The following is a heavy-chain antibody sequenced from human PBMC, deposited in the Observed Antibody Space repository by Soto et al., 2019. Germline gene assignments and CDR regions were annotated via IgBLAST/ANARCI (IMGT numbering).Heavy chain of an antibody. Sequence: QVQLVQSGAEVKKPGASVKVSCKASGYTFTSYGISWVRQAPGQGLEWMGWISAYNGNTNYAQKLQGRVTMTTDTSTSTAYMELRSLRSDDTAVYYCARVPNGGYDFWSGYYRYYYGMDVWGQGTTVTVS. CDR1: GYTFTSYG. D-gene: IGHD3-3*01. CDR3: ARVPNGGYDFWSGYYRYYYGMDV. J-gene: IGHJ6*02. CDR2: ISAYNGNT. V-gene: IGHV1-18*01.